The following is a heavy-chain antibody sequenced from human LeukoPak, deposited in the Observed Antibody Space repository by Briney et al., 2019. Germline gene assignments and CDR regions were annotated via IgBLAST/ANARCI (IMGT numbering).Heavy chain of an antibody. J-gene: IGHJ5*02. CDR3: ARNVGWYSHDT. CDR1: GDSLSAHY. D-gene: IGHD6-19*01. Sequence: SETLSLTCTVSGDSLSAHYWSWIRRPPGKGLEWIGYIYGSGGTHYDPSFRSRATISEDTSKNQFSLQLTSVTAADTAVYYCARNVGWYSHDTWGQGTLVTVSS. V-gene: IGHV4-59*08. CDR2: IYGSGGT.